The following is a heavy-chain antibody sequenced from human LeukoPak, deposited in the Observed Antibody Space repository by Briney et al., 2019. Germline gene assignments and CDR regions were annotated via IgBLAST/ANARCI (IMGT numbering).Heavy chain of an antibody. J-gene: IGHJ4*02. D-gene: IGHD3-3*01. CDR1: GYTFTSYY. Sequence: ASVTVSCKASGYTFTSYYMHWVRQAPGQGLEWMGIINPSGGSTSYAQKFQGRVTMTRGTSTSTVYMELSSLRSEDTAVYYCASGGYEVLFDYWGQGTLVTVSS. CDR2: INPSGGST. V-gene: IGHV1-46*01. CDR3: ASGGYEVLFDY.